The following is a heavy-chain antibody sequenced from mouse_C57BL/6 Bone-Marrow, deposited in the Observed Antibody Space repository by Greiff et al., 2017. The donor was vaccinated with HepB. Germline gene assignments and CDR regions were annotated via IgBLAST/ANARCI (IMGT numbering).Heavy chain of an antibody. Sequence: VQLQQSGPELVKPGASVKISCKASGYTFTDYYMNWVKQSHGKSLEWIGDINPNNGGTSYNQKFKGKATLTVDKSSSTAYMELRSLTSEDSAVYYCARDSSGYDYAMDYWGRGTSVTVSS. V-gene: IGHV1-26*01. CDR2: INPNNGGT. D-gene: IGHD3-2*02. J-gene: IGHJ4*01. CDR1: GYTFTDYY. CDR3: ARDSSGYDYAMDY.